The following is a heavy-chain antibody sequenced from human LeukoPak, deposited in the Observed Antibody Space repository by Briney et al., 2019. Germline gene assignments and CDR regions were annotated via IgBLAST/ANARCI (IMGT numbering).Heavy chain of an antibody. CDR3: TRDNGDYCDY. Sequence: GGSLRLSCTASGFTFNSHWMHWVRQAPGKGLVWVSRINREGSSTSYADSGKGRFTMSRDHAKRTVYLQMNRLRADDRAVYYCTRDNGDYCDYWGQGTLVSVSS. CDR1: GFTFNSHW. D-gene: IGHD4-17*01. J-gene: IGHJ4*02. V-gene: IGHV3-74*01. CDR2: INREGSST.